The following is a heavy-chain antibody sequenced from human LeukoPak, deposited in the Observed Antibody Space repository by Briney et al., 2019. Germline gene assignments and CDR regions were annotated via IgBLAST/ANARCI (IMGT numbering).Heavy chain of an antibody. CDR2: IYSSGTT. CDR3: ARMTVVRGPQRYFGD. Sequence: SETLSLTCTVSGGSISSYYWNWIRQPAGKGLEWLGRIYSSGTTNYNPSLESRLTMSVDTSKNQFSLKLSSVTAADTAVYYCARMTVVRGPQRYFGDWGQGTLVTVSS. J-gene: IGHJ4*02. D-gene: IGHD3-10*01. V-gene: IGHV4-4*07. CDR1: GGSISSYY.